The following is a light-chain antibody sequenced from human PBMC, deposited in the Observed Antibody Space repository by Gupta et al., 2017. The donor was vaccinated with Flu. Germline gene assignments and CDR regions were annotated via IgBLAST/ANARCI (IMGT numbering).Light chain of an antibody. CDR3: LQDDNYPLT. J-gene: IGKJ4*01. CDR1: RGIRND. V-gene: IGKV1-6*01. CDR2: AAS. Sequence: PSSLSASVGDRVNITCRSSRGIRNDLGWYQGKPGKAPKLLVYAASSLQTGVPPRFSGSRSGADFSLTISSLQPDDFATYYCLQDDNYPLTFGGGTKVEIK.